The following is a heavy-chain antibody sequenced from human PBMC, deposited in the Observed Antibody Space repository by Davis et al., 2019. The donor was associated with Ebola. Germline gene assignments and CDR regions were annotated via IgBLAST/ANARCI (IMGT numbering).Heavy chain of an antibody. V-gene: IGHV4-59*01. CDR2: IYYSGST. CDR1: GGSISSYY. Sequence: PSETLSLTCTVSGGSISSYYWSWIRQPPGKGLEWIGYIYYSGSTNYNPSLKSRVTISVDTSKNQFSLKLSSVTAADTAVYYCARGDTDYGDYFDYWGQGTLVTVSS. J-gene: IGHJ4*02. CDR3: ARGDTDYGDYFDY. D-gene: IGHD4-17*01.